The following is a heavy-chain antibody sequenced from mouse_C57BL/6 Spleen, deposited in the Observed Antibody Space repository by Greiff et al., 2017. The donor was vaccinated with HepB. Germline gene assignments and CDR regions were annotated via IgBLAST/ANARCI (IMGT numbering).Heavy chain of an antibody. CDR2: ISDGGSYT. J-gene: IGHJ4*01. CDR1: GFTFSSYA. V-gene: IGHV5-4*01. D-gene: IGHD4-1*01. CDR3: ARELGGPMDY. Sequence: EVQRVESGGGLVKPGGSLKLSCAASGFTFSSYAMSWVRQTPEKRLEWVATISDGGSYTYYPDNVKGRFTISRDNAKNNLYLQMSHLKSEDTAMYYCARELGGPMDYWGQGTSVTVSS.